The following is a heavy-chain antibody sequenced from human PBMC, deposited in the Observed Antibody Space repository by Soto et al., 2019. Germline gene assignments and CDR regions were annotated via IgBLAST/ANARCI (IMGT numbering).Heavy chain of an antibody. J-gene: IGHJ4*02. Sequence: PGGSLRLSCAASGFTFSSYAMSWVRQAPGKGLEWVSTISGSGGSTYYADSVKGRFTISRDNSKHTLYLQMNSLRAEDTAVYYCAASYDSSGYPDYWGQGTLVTVSS. D-gene: IGHD3-22*01. V-gene: IGHV3-23*01. CDR3: AASYDSSGYPDY. CDR1: GFTFSSYA. CDR2: ISGSGGST.